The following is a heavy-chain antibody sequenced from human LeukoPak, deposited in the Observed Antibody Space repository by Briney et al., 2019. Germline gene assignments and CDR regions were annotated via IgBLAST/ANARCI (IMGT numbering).Heavy chain of an antibody. CDR1: GGSISTSNYY. V-gene: IGHV4-39*07. CDR2: IFYSGST. J-gene: IGHJ3*02. D-gene: IGHD3-10*01. CDR3: AKSNGYGLVGI. Sequence: SETLSLTCTVSGGSISTSNYYWGWLRQPPGQGLEWIGNIFYSGSTYYSPSLKSRVTISLDTSRNQFSLKLNSVTAADTAVYYCAKSNGYGLVGIWGQGTMVTVSS.